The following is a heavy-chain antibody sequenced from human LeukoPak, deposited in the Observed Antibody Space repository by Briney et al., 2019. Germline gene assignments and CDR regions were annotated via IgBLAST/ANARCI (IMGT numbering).Heavy chain of an antibody. CDR3: ARGFLEWLRGAPYYYYMDV. V-gene: IGHV1-8*03. CDR1: GYTFTSYD. D-gene: IGHD3-3*01. Sequence: ASVKVSCKASGYTFTSYDINWVRQATGQGLEWMGWMNPNSGNTGYAQKFQGRVTITRNTSISTAYMELSSLRSEDTAVYYCARGFLEWLRGAPYYYYMDVWGKGTTVTVSS. J-gene: IGHJ6*03. CDR2: MNPNSGNT.